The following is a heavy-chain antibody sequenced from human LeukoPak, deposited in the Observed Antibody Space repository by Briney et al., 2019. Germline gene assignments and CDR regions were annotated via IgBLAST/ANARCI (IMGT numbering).Heavy chain of an antibody. J-gene: IGHJ5*01. D-gene: IGHD2-15*01. V-gene: IGHV3-30*03. CDR1: GFIFDNFA. Sequence: GGSLRLSCAASGFIFDNFAIHWVRQAPGKGLEWVSIVSFDGTNNFYADSVKGRFIVSRDSSNNTVYLHMNSLRPDDTAVYFCARGRNVVGADFDSWGQGTLVTVSS. CDR3: ARGRNVVGADFDS. CDR2: VSFDGTNN.